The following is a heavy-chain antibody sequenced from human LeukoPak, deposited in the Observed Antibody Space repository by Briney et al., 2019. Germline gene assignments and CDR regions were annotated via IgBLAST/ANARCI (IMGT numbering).Heavy chain of an antibody. CDR1: GFTFSSYA. CDR2: IGGSGGST. V-gene: IGHV3-23*01. J-gene: IGHJ6*02. Sequence: HPGGSLRLSCAASGFTFSSYAMSWVRQAPGKGLEWVSAIGGSGGSTYYADSVKGRFTISRDNSKNTLYLQMNSLRAEDTAVYYCAKEGVILTGYPFPVGMDVWGQGTTVTVSS. CDR3: AKEGVILTGYPFPVGMDV. D-gene: IGHD3-9*01.